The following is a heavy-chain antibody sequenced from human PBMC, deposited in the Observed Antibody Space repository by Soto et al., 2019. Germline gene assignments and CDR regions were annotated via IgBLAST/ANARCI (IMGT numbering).Heavy chain of an antibody. CDR2: IIPILGIA. CDR3: AREPAALAGSPGY. CDR1: AGPFSRYT. D-gene: IGHD6-19*01. J-gene: IGHJ4*02. V-gene: IGHV1-69*02. Sequence: QVQLVQSGAEVKKPGSSVKVSCKASAGPFSRYTISWVRQAPGQGLEWMGRIIPILGIANYAQKFQGRVTITADKSTSTAYMELSSLRSEDTAVYYCAREPAALAGSPGYWGQGTLVTVSS.